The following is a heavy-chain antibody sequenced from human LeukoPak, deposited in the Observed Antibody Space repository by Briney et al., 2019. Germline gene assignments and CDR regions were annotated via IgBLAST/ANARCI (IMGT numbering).Heavy chain of an antibody. J-gene: IGHJ3*02. CDR3: AKYILYHGAFDI. Sequence: GGSLRLSCAASGFTLGSYWMAWVRQAPGKELEWVATIKDDGSQKYYVDSVKGRFTISRDNAKNSLDLQMNSLEAEDTAVYYCAKYILYHGAFDIWGQGTMVTVSS. D-gene: IGHD2-8*01. CDR2: IKDDGSQK. V-gene: IGHV3-7*01. CDR1: GFTLGSYW.